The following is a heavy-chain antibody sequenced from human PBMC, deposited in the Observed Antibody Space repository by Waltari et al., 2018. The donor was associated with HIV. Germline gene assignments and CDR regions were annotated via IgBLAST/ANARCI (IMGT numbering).Heavy chain of an antibody. CDR2: IYPGDSDT. CDR3: ARHHREVVAAPWEWEY. Sequence: EVQLVQSGAEVKKPGESLKISCKGSGYTFPLYWIGWVRQMPGKGLEWMGIIYPGDSDTRYSPAFQGQVTISVDKSISTVYLQWSSLKASDTGIYFCARHHREVVAAPWEWEYWGQGTLVTVSP. J-gene: IGHJ4*01. V-gene: IGHV5-51*01. D-gene: IGHD1-26*01. CDR1: GYTFPLYW.